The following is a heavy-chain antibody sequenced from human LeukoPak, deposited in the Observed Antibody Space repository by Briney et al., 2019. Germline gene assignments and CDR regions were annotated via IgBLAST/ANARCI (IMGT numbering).Heavy chain of an antibody. CDR2: INPSGGST. CDR1: GYTFTSYY. Sequence: ASVKVSCKASGYTFTSYYMHWVRQAPGQGLEWMGIINPSGGSTSYAQKFQGRVTMTRDTSTSTVHMELSSLRSEDTAVYYCARDPGTYTDTAMVIHYGMDVWGQGTTVTVSS. J-gene: IGHJ6*02. CDR3: ARDPGTYTDTAMVIHYGMDV. D-gene: IGHD5-18*01. V-gene: IGHV1-46*01.